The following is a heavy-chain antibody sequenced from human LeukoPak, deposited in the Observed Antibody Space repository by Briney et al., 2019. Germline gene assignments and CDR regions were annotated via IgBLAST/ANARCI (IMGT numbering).Heavy chain of an antibody. CDR3: ARGYDWNYILAH. V-gene: IGHV3-53*01. CDR2: IYSGGST. D-gene: IGHD1-7*01. Sequence: GGSLRLSCAASGFTVSSNYMSWVRQAPGKGLEWVSVIYSGGSTYYADSVKGRFTISRDNSKNTLYLQMNSLRAEDTAVYYCARGYDWNYILAHWGQGTLVTVSS. CDR1: GFTVSSNY. J-gene: IGHJ4*02.